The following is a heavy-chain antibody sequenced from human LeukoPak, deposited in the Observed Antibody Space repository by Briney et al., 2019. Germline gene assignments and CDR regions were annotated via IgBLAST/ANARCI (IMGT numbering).Heavy chain of an antibody. CDR1: GYTFTSYD. V-gene: IGHV1-8*03. CDR3: ARVGRVATIGYYYYYMDV. J-gene: IGHJ6*03. CDR2: MNPNSGNT. D-gene: IGHD5-12*01. Sequence: GASVKVSCKASGYTFTSYDINWVRQATGQGLEWMGWMNPNSGNTGYAQKFQGRVTITRNTSISTAYMELSSLRSEDTAVYYCARVGRVATIGYYYYYMDVWGKGTTVTVSS.